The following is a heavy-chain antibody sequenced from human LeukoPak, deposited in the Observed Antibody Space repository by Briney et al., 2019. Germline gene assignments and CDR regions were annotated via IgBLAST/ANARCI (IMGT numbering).Heavy chain of an antibody. CDR3: ARSREGYNLFDY. CDR2: ISWNSGSI. Sequence: GGSLRLSCAASGFTFDDYAMHWVRQAPGKGLEWVSGISWNSGSIGYADSVKGRFTISRDNAKNSLYLQMNSLRAEDTAVYYCARSREGYNLFDYWGQGTLVTVSS. D-gene: IGHD5-24*01. CDR1: GFTFDDYA. V-gene: IGHV3-9*01. J-gene: IGHJ4*02.